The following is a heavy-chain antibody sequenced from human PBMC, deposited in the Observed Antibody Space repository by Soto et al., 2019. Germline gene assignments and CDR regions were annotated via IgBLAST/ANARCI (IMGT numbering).Heavy chain of an antibody. CDR3: ARVRGYCSGGSCYSRWYFDL. Sequence: QVHLVQSGAEVKKPGSSVKVSCTASGGTFSSYAISWVRQAPGQGLEWMGGIIPIFGTAHYAQKFQGRVTITADESTSTAYMELSSLSSEDTAVYYCARVRGYCSGGSCYSRWYFDLWGRGTLVTVSS. CDR1: GGTFSSYA. D-gene: IGHD2-15*01. CDR2: IIPIFGTA. V-gene: IGHV1-69*01. J-gene: IGHJ2*01.